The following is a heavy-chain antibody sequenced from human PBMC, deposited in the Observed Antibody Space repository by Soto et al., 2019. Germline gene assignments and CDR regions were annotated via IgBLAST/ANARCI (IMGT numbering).Heavy chain of an antibody. V-gene: IGHV4-39*01. Sequence: QLQLQESGPRLVKPSETLSLICSVSGGSIRSGSNYWAWIRQPPGKGLDWIGTVYYNGNTYYNASLKSPVTITAETSKNQFSLKLSSVSAADTAVYYCVRQTIVRGVLSWFDPWGQGTLVTVSS. CDR3: VRQTIVRGVLSWFDP. CDR1: GGSIRSGSNY. CDR2: VYYNGNT. D-gene: IGHD3-10*01. J-gene: IGHJ5*02.